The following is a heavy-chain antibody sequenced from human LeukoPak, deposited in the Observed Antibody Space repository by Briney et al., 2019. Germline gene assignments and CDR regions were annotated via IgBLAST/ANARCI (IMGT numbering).Heavy chain of an antibody. D-gene: IGHD3-10*01. J-gene: IGHJ4*02. CDR1: GGSISGYY. CDR3: ARLIGSGPFDY. CDR2: MYTSGDT. V-gene: IGHV4-4*07. Sequence: PSETLSLTCTVSGGSISGYYWTWIRQPADKRLEWLGRMYTSGDTYYNPSLRSRLTISLDKAKNQISLDVRSVTAADTAVYYCARLIGSGPFDYWGQGTLVTVSS.